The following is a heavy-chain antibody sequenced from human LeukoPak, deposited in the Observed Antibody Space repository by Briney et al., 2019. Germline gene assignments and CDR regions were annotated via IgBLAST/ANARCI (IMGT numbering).Heavy chain of an antibody. J-gene: IGHJ4*02. CDR2: ISYDGSNK. D-gene: IGHD2-15*01. CDR1: GFTFSSYG. V-gene: IGHV3-30*18. CDR3: ANGGWGN. Sequence: GGSLRLSCAASGFTFSSYGMHWVRQVPGKGLEWVAVISYDGSNKYYADSVKGRFTISRDNSKNTLYLQMNSLRAEDTAVYYCANGGWGNWGQGTLVTVSS.